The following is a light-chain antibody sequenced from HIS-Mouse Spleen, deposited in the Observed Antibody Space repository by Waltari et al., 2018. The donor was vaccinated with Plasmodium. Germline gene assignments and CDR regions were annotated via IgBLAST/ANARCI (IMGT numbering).Light chain of an antibody. Sequence: DIQMTQSPSTLSASVGERVTITCRASQSISSWLAWYQQKPGKDPKLLIYKAASLESGVPSRFSGSVSGTEFTLTISSLQPDDFATYCCQQYNSYSYTFGQGTKLEIK. CDR2: KAA. V-gene: IGKV1-5*03. CDR3: QQYNSYSYT. CDR1: QSISSW. J-gene: IGKJ2*01.